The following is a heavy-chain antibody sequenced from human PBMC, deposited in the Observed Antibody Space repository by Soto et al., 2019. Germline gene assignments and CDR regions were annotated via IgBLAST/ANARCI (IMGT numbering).Heavy chain of an antibody. J-gene: IGHJ5*02. CDR3: ARGAVAGLLANWFDP. D-gene: IGHD6-19*01. V-gene: IGHV4-59*01. CDR2: IYYSGST. CDR1: GGSISSYY. Sequence: SETLCLTCTVSGGSISSYYWSWIRQPPGKGLEWIGYIYYSGSTNYNPSLKSRVTISVDTSKNQFSLKLSSVTAADTAVYYCARGAVAGLLANWFDPWGQGTLVTVSS.